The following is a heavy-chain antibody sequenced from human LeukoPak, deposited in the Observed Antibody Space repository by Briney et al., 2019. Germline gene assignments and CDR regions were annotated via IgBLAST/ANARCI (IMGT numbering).Heavy chain of an antibody. D-gene: IGHD6-19*01. CDR3: ARVGSRGWWRGVTESGYYFDY. CDR2: INSDGSST. Sequence: GGSLRLSCAASGFTFSSYWMHWVRHAPGKGLVWVSRINSDGSSTSYADSVKGRFTISRDNAKNTLYLQMNSLRAEDTAVYYCARVGSRGWWRGVTESGYYFDYWGQGTLVTVSS. CDR1: GFTFSSYW. V-gene: IGHV3-74*01. J-gene: IGHJ4*02.